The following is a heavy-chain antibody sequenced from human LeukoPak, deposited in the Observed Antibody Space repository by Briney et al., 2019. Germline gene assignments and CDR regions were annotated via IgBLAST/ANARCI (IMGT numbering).Heavy chain of an antibody. J-gene: IGHJ3*02. CDR1: GDSISNFY. CDR2: IDYSGST. CDR3: ARASMMSDAFDI. Sequence: SETLSLTCSVSGDSISNFYWSWIRQPPGKGLEWIGYIDYSGSTSYNPSLKSRVTISIDTSKNQFSLRLNSVTAADTAVYYCARASMMSDAFDIWGQGTMVTVSS. D-gene: IGHD3-16*01. V-gene: IGHV4-59*01.